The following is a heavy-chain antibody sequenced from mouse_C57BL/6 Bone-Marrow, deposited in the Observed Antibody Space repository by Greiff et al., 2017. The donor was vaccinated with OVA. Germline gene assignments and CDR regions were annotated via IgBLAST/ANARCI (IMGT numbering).Heavy chain of an antibody. CDR2: INPYNGGT. Sequence: EVQLQQSGPVLVKPGASVKMSCKASGYTFTDYYMNWVKQSHGKSLEWIGVINPYNGGTSYNQKFKGKATLTVDKSSSTAYMELNSLTSEDSAVYYCARGGNYGLFAYWGQGTLVTVSA. CDR3: ARGGNYGLFAY. J-gene: IGHJ3*01. V-gene: IGHV1-19*01. D-gene: IGHD2-1*01. CDR1: GYTFTDYY.